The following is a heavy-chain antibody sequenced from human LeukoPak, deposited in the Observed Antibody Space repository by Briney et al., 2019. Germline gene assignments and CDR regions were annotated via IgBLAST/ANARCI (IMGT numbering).Heavy chain of an antibody. Sequence: GSLRLSCAASGLTVSSNYMNWVRQAPGKGLEWVSVFYSGGSTYYADSVKGRFTISRDNSKNTLYLQMNSLRAEDTAVYYCTRRQGGRPFDSWGQGTLVTVSS. V-gene: IGHV3-53*01. J-gene: IGHJ4*02. CDR2: FYSGGST. CDR3: TRRQGGRPFDS. D-gene: IGHD3-16*01. CDR1: GLTVSSNY.